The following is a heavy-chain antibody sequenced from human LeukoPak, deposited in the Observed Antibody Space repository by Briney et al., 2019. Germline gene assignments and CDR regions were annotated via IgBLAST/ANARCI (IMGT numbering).Heavy chain of an antibody. D-gene: IGHD2-15*01. Sequence: PGGSLRLSCAASGFTVSSNYMSWVRQAPGKGLEWVSVIYSGGSTYYADSVKGRFTISRDNSKNTLYLQMNSLRAEDTAVYYCAKDPVYCSGGSCYWYNWFDPWGQGTLVTVSS. CDR2: IYSGGST. CDR3: AKDPVYCSGGSCYWYNWFDP. V-gene: IGHV3-53*01. CDR1: GFTVSSNY. J-gene: IGHJ5*02.